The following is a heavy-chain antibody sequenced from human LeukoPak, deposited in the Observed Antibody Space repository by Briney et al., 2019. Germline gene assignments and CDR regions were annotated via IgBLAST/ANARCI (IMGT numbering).Heavy chain of an antibody. CDR2: ISYSGT. CDR1: GGSISSRSYY. CDR3: ARQETDQTSSELYYYYYMDV. Sequence: PSESLSLTCTVSGGSISSRSYYWGWIRQPPGKGLEWIGSISYSGTYYNPSLKSRVTISVDTSKNQFSLKLSSVTAADTAVYYCARQETDQTSSELYYYYYMDVWGKGTTVTVSS. V-gene: IGHV4-39*01. J-gene: IGHJ6*03. D-gene: IGHD1-7*01.